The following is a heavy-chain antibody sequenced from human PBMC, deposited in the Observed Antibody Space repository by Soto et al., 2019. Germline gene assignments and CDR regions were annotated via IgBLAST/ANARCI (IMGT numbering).Heavy chain of an antibody. CDR1: GYTFTSYG. CDR3: ARDCSSTSCSESFDY. J-gene: IGHJ4*02. CDR2: ISAYNGNT. D-gene: IGHD2-2*01. Sequence: QVQLVQSGAEVKKPGASVEVSCKASGYTFTSYGISWVRQAPGQGLEWMGWISAYNGNTNYAQKLQGRVTMTTDTSTSTAYMELRSLRSDDTAVYYCARDCSSTSCSESFDYWGQGTLVTVSS. V-gene: IGHV1-18*01.